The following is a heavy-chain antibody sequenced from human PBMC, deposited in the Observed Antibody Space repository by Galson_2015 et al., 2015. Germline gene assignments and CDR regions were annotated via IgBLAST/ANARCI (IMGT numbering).Heavy chain of an antibody. CDR3: ARVASSSYWYFDL. D-gene: IGHD6-6*01. CDR1: GGSIRSHS. J-gene: IGHJ2*01. V-gene: IGHV4-59*11. Sequence: ETLSLTCTVSGGSIRSHSWSWMRQPPGKGLEWIGYIHYSGSTNYDPSLKSRVTISLDTSKNQSSLKLSSVAAADTAVYYCARVASSSYWYFDLWGRGTPVTVSS. CDR2: IHYSGST.